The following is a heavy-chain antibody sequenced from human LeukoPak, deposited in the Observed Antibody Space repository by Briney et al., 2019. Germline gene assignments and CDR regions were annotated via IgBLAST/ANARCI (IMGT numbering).Heavy chain of an antibody. J-gene: IGHJ4*02. CDR2: IYTSGST. CDR1: GGSISSYY. D-gene: IGHD5-24*01. CDR3: ARGGGRWLQFWGSSYFDY. V-gene: IGHV4-4*07. Sequence: PSETLSLTCTVSGGSISSYYWSWLRQPAGKGLEWIGRIYTSGSTNYNPSLKSRVTMSVATSKNQFSLKLSSVTAADRAVYYCARGGGRWLQFWGSSYFDYWGQGTLVTVSS.